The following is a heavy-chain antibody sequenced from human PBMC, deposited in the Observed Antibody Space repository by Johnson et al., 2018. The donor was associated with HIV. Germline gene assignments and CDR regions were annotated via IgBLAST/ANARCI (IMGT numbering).Heavy chain of an antibody. Sequence: VQLVESGGGLVQPGRSLRLSCAASGFTFDDYGMSWVRQAPGKGLEWVSGINWNGGSTGYADSVKGRFTISRDNSKNSLYLQMNRLRAEDTALYYCAKGGASYYDSPGDAFDIWGQGTMVTVSS. CDR3: AKGGASYYDSPGDAFDI. D-gene: IGHD3-22*01. CDR2: INWNGGST. J-gene: IGHJ3*02. V-gene: IGHV3-20*04. CDR1: GFTFDDYG.